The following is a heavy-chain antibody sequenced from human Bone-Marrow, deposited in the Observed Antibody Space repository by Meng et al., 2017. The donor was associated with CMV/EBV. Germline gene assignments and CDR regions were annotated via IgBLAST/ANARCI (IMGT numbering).Heavy chain of an antibody. CDR3: ARTFSSSWSSEGSDYFDY. V-gene: IGHV4-38-2*02. Sequence: GSLRLSCTVSGYSISSGYYWGWIRQPPGKGLEWIGSIYHSGSTYYNPSLKSRVTISVDTSKNQFSLKLSSVTAADTAVYYCARTFSSSWSSEGSDYFDYWGQGTLVTVSS. CDR1: GYSISSGYY. J-gene: IGHJ4*02. CDR2: IYHSGST. D-gene: IGHD6-13*01.